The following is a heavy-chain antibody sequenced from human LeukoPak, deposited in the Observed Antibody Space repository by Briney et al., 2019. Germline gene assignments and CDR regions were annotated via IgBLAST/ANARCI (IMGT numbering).Heavy chain of an antibody. CDR1: GFTVSSNY. J-gene: IGHJ6*04. Sequence: GGSLRLSCAASGFTVSSNYMSWVRQAPGKGLEWVSVIYSGGSTYYADSVKGRFTISRDNSENTLYLQMNSLRAEDTAVYYCARDIGDPYYYYYGMDVWGKGTTVTVSS. D-gene: IGHD2-21*01. CDR2: IYSGGST. V-gene: IGHV3-53*01. CDR3: ARDIGDPYYYYYGMDV.